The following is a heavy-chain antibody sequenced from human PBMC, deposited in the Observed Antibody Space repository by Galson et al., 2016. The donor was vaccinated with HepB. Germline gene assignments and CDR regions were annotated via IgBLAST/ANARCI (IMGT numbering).Heavy chain of an antibody. CDR1: GYTFTSYY. CDR2: INPSGGST. D-gene: IGHD2-15*01. V-gene: IGHV1-46*01. Sequence: SVKVSCKASGYTFTSYYMHWVRQAPGQGLEWMGIINPSGGSTSYAQKFQGRVTMTRDTSTSTVYMELSSLRSEDTAVYYRAVLRGQGFDAFDIWGQGTMVTVSS. CDR3: AVLRGQGFDAFDI. J-gene: IGHJ3*02.